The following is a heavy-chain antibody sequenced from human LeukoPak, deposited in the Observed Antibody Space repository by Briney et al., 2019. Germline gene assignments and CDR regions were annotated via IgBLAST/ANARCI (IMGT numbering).Heavy chain of an antibody. Sequence: SETLSLTCSVSGGSIRSYYWSWIRQPPGKGLEWIGYIYYSGSTKYDPSLKSRVTISVDTSKNQLSLKLSSVTAADTAVYYCARDLGITTIYGMDVWGQGTTVTVSS. CDR2: IYYSGST. CDR1: GGSIRSYY. D-gene: IGHD3-22*01. CDR3: ARDLGITTIYGMDV. J-gene: IGHJ6*02. V-gene: IGHV4-59*01.